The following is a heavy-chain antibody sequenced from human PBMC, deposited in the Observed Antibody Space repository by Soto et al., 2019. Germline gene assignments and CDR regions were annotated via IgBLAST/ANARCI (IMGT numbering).Heavy chain of an antibody. J-gene: IGHJ5*02. CDR1: GYTFTSYG. Sequence: GASVKVSCKASGYTFTSYGISWVRQAPGQGLEWMGWISAYNGNTNYAQKLQGRVTMTTDTSTSTAYMELRSLRSDDTAVYYCAGIGGVIDRDNWFDPWGQGTLVTVSS. CDR2: ISAYNGNT. V-gene: IGHV1-18*01. D-gene: IGHD3-16*02. CDR3: AGIGGVIDRDNWFDP.